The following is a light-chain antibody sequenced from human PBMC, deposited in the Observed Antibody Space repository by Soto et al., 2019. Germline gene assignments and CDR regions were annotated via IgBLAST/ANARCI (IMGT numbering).Light chain of an antibody. CDR2: DTD. CDR1: TGPVTSGHY. CDR3: LLSYHGGPYD. Sequence: QAVVTQEPSVTVSPGGTVTLTCDSSTGPVTSGHYPYWFQQKPGRAPTTLIFDTDKRHSWTPARFSGALLGGKAALTLSGAQPDDEAEYYCLLSYHGGPYDFGTGTKVTVL. J-gene: IGLJ1*01. V-gene: IGLV7-46*01.